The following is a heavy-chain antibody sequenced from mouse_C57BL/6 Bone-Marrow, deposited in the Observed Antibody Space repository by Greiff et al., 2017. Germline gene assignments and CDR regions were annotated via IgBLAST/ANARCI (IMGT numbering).Heavy chain of an antibody. Sequence: EVQLQQSGAELVRPGASVTLSCTASGFNIKDDYMHWVKQRPEQGLEWIGWIDPENGDTEYASKFQGKATISADTSCNTAYLQISSLATEDTADYYSTAPGGYFDYWGQGTTLTVSS. CDR2: IDPENGDT. V-gene: IGHV14-4*01. CDR3: TAPGGYFDY. CDR1: GFNIKDDY. J-gene: IGHJ2*01.